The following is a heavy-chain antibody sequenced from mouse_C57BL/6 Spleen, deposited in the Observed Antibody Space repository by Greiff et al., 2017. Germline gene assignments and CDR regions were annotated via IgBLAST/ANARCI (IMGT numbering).Heavy chain of an antibody. V-gene: IGHV1-5*01. J-gene: IGHJ4*01. CDR2: IYPGNSDT. CDR3: TRSGDYDDAYAMDY. D-gene: IGHD2-4*01. CDR1: GYTFTSYW. Sequence: VQLQQSGTVLARPGASVKMSCKTSGYTFTSYWMHWVKQRPGQGLEWIGAIYPGNSDTSYNQKFKGKAKLTAVTSASTAYMELSSLTNEDSAVYYCTRSGDYDDAYAMDYWGQGTSVTVSS.